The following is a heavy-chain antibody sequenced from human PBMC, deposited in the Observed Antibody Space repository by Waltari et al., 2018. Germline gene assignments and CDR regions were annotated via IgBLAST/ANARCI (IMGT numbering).Heavy chain of an antibody. CDR2: IYYSGST. J-gene: IGHJ5*02. CDR1: GCSISSYY. CDR3: ARVGGYCSGGSCYSEWFDP. D-gene: IGHD2-15*01. Sequence: QVQLQESGPGLVKPSETLSLTCTVSGCSISSYYWRWIRQPPGKGLEWIGYIYYSGSTNYNPSLKSRVTISVDTSKNQFSLKLSSVTAADTAVYYCARVGGYCSGGSCYSEWFDPWGQGTLVTVSS. V-gene: IGHV4-59*01.